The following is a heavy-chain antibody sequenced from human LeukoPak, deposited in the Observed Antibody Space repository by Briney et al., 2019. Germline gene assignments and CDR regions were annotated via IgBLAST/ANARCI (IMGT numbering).Heavy chain of an antibody. J-gene: IGHJ5*02. D-gene: IGHD5-12*01. CDR2: ISSTSDYI. CDR3: ARVRRLATFDP. V-gene: IGHV3-21*01. CDR1: GFTLSGYT. Sequence: GGSLRLSCAASGFTLSGYTMNWVRQAPGKGLEWVSSISSTSDYIYYAGSVRGRFTVSRDNAKNSLFLQMNSLRADDTAVYYCARVRRLATFDPWGQGTLVTVSS.